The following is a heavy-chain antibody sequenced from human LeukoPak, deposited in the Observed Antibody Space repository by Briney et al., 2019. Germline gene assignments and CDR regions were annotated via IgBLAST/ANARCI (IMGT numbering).Heavy chain of an antibody. Sequence: GGSLRLSCAASGFTFSSYSMNWVRQAPGKGLEWVSYTSSSSSTIYYADSVKGRFTISRDNAKNSLYLQMNSLRAEDTAVYYCARGPSEALMDVWGKGTTVTVSS. V-gene: IGHV3-48*01. CDR3: ARGPSEALMDV. CDR2: TSSSSSTI. CDR1: GFTFSSYS. J-gene: IGHJ6*04.